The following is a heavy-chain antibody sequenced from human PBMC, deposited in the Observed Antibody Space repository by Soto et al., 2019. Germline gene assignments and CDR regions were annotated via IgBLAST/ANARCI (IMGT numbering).Heavy chain of an antibody. J-gene: IGHJ4*02. CDR2: ISYDGSNK. Sequence: GGSLRLSCAASGFTFSSYAMHWVRQAPGKGLEWVAVISYDGSNKYYADSVKGRFTISRYNFKNTRYLQMNSLRAEDTAVYYCARDRTGQYYYDSSGSIEGYFDYWGQGTLVTVSS. CDR1: GFTFSSYA. D-gene: IGHD3-22*01. CDR3: ARDRTGQYYYDSSGSIEGYFDY. V-gene: IGHV3-30-3*01.